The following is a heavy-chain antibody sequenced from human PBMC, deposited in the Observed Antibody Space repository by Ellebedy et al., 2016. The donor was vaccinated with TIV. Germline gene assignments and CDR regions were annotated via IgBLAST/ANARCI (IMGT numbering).Heavy chain of an antibody. CDR3: ARGPAKGVTTY. Sequence: MPSETLSLTCPVSGGSISTSNYYWGWIRQPPGKGLEWIGSIYYSGTTYYNPSLTSRLTLSVDPSKKQFSLKLSSMTAADTAVYYCARGPAKGVTTYWGQGTLVTVSS. D-gene: IGHD4-17*01. CDR2: IYYSGTT. V-gene: IGHV4-39*07. J-gene: IGHJ1*01. CDR1: GGSISTSNYY.